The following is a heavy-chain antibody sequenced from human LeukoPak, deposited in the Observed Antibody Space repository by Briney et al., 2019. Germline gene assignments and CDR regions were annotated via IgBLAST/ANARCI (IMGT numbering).Heavy chain of an antibody. V-gene: IGHV3-33*01. CDR2: IWYDGRNK. Sequence: PGGSLRLSCAAPGFTFSNYGIHWVRQAPGKGLEWVAVIWYDGRNKYYADSVKGRFTISRDNSKNTLYLQTNSLRADDTAVYYCARDQHHYFDYWGQGTLVTVSS. CDR1: GFTFSNYG. CDR3: ARDQHHYFDY. J-gene: IGHJ4*02.